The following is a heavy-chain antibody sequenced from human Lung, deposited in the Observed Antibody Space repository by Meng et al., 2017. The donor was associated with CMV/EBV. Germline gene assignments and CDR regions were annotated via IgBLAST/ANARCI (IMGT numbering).Heavy chain of an antibody. J-gene: IGHJ6*02. CDR3: ARDRKEYCSSTRCYNGMAV. Sequence: GESLKISCAASGFSFSTYSMNWVRQAPGKGLEWLSYISSGSSTKYYADSVGGRFTVSRDDSKNLLYLQMNSLRVEDTAVYYCARDRKEYCSSTRCYNGMAVWGQGTTVTVSS. CDR2: ISSGSSTK. V-gene: IGHV3-48*04. D-gene: IGHD2-2*01. CDR1: GFSFSTYS.